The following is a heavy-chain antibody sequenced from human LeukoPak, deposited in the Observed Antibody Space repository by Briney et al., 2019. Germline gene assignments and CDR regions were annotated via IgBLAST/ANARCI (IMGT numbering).Heavy chain of an antibody. CDR3: AGGAPAYYYGEDAFDI. CDR1: GFTFSSYA. Sequence: GGSLRLSCAASGFTFSSYAMSWVRQAPGKGLEWVSAISGSGGSTYYADSVKGRFTISRDNSKNTLYLQMNSLRAEDTAVYYCAGGAPAYYYGEDAFDIWGQGTMVTVSS. J-gene: IGHJ3*02. V-gene: IGHV3-23*01. CDR2: ISGSGGST. D-gene: IGHD3-10*01.